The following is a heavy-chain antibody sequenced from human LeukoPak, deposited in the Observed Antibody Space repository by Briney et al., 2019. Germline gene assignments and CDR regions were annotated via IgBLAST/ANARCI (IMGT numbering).Heavy chain of an antibody. D-gene: IGHD1-26*01. CDR2: INPNSGGT. V-gene: IGHV1-2*02. J-gene: IGHJ4*02. Sequence: ASVKVSCKASGYIITSYYMHWVRQAPGQGLEWMGWINPNSGGTNYAQKFQGRVTMTRDTSISTAYMELSRLRSDDTAVYYCARDGVGTGSYFRFYDYWGQGTLVTVSS. CDR1: GYIITSYY. CDR3: ARDGVGTGSYFRFYDY.